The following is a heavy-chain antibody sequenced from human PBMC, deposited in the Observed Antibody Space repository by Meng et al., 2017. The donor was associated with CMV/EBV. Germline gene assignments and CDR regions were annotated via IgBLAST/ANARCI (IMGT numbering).Heavy chain of an antibody. D-gene: IGHD1-26*01. V-gene: IGHV3-30-3*01. CDR2: ISYDGSNK. Sequence: GESLKISCAASGFIFSSYAMHWVRQAPGKGREWVAVISYDGSNKYYADSVKGRFTISRDNSKNTLYLQMNSLRAEDTAVYYCASGDLGARYYYYGMDVWGQGTLVTVSS. CDR1: GFIFSSYA. CDR3: ASGDLGARYYYYGMDV. J-gene: IGHJ6*02.